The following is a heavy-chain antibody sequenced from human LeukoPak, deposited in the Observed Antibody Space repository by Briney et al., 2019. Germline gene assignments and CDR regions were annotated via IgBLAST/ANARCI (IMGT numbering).Heavy chain of an antibody. V-gene: IGHV5-51*01. Sequence: GESLKISCKGSGYSFTSNWIGWVRQMPGKGLEWMGVIHPSDSDTRYSPSFQGQVTISADKSISTAYLQWRSLKVSDSAMYYCARLTAVVTFDYWGQGTLVTVSS. CDR1: GYSFTSNW. J-gene: IGHJ4*02. D-gene: IGHD4-23*01. CDR2: IHPSDSDT. CDR3: ARLTAVVTFDY.